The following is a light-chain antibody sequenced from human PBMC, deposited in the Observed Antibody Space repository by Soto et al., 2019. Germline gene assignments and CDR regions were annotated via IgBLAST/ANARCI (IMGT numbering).Light chain of an antibody. CDR1: SSDVGGYNY. V-gene: IGLV2-14*01. Sequence: VLTQPASVSGSPGQSITISCTGTSSDVGGYNYVSWYQQNPGKAPKLMIYDVTNRPSGVSNRFSGSKSGNTASLTISGLQAEDEADYYCSSYRTSNTLGFGTGTKVTVL. J-gene: IGLJ1*01. CDR2: DVT. CDR3: SSYRTSNTLG.